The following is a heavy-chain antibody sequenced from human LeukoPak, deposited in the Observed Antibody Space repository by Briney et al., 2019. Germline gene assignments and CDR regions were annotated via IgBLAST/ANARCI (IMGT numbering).Heavy chain of an antibody. J-gene: IGHJ4*02. Sequence: GGSLSLSCAASGFSFSKYWMHWVRHAPGKGLVWVSRSSSVGSDTIYADSVKGRFTMSRDNAKNTLYLQMHSLRAEDTAVYYCVRDLLSADYWGQGTLVIVSS. D-gene: IGHD2/OR15-2a*01. CDR1: GFSFSKYW. CDR2: SSSVGSDT. CDR3: VRDLLSADY. V-gene: IGHV3-74*01.